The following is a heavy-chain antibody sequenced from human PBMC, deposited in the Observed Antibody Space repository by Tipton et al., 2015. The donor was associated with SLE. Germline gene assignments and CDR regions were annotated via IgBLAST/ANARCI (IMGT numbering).Heavy chain of an antibody. V-gene: IGHV3-30*02. J-gene: IGHJ3*02. CDR2: IRYDGSNK. D-gene: IGHD1-14*01. CDR3: AKAVGAPWVTTTGAFDI. Sequence: GSLRLSCAASGFTFSSYGMHRVRQAPGKGLEWVAFIRYDGSNKYYADSVKGRFTISRDNSKNTLYLQMNSLRAEDTAVYYCAKAVGAPWVTTTGAFDIWGQGTMVTVSS. CDR1: GFTFSSYG.